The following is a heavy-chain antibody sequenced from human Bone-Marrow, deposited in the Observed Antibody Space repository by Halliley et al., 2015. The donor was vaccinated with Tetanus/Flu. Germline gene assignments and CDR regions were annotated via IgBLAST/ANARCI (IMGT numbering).Heavy chain of an antibody. V-gene: IGHV4-31*02. J-gene: IGHJ4*02. D-gene: IGHD5-12*01. CDR2: IYRSGVT. CDR3: ARGGDGYNSGPFGPDY. Sequence: IGYIYRSGVTYYNPSLVSRLSISVDPSNNQFSLRLTSVTAADTAVYYCARGGDGYNSGPFGPDYWGQGALVTVSS.